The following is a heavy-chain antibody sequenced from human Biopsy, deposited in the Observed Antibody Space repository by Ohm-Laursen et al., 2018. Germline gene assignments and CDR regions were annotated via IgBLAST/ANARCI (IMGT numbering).Heavy chain of an antibody. CDR2: VFYPGNT. CDR3: ARDFCDTTSCYPQN. V-gene: IGHV4-61*01. Sequence: SDTLSLTCTVSGGSVTNRNYCWSWIRQSPGKKLEWIGYVFYPGNTNYNPSLRSRVTISVDTSKSQFSLKLSSVTAADTAVYYCARDFCDTTSCYPQNWGQGTLVTVSS. D-gene: IGHD2-2*01. J-gene: IGHJ4*02. CDR1: GGSVTNRNYC.